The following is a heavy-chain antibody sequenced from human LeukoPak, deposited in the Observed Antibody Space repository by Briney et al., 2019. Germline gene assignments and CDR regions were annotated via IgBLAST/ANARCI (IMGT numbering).Heavy chain of an antibody. CDR1: GFTFSGYW. D-gene: IGHD6-13*01. V-gene: IGHV3-7*01. Sequence: PGGSLRLSCAASGFTFSGYWMSWVRQAPGKGLEWVANINQDGSEKYYVDYVKGRFTTSRDNAKNSLFLQMGSLRVEDTAVYYCARESTAGYNSSWYGFRNWGQGTLVSVSS. CDR3: ARESTAGYNSSWYGFRN. J-gene: IGHJ1*01. CDR2: INQDGSEK.